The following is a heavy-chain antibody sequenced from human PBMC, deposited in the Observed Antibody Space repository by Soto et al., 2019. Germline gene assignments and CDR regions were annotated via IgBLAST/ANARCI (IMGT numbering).Heavy chain of an antibody. CDR2: ISGSGDST. CDR3: AKVTGLWFGGYYYYGMDV. J-gene: IGHJ6*02. CDR1: RFTCSNYA. Sequence: PGGSLRLSCAASRFTCSNYAMTWVRPAPGKGLEWVSTISGSGDSTYYADSVKGRFTISRDNSKNTLYLQMNSLRAEDTAVYYCAKVTGLWFGGYYYYGMDVWGQGTTVTVSS. D-gene: IGHD3-10*01. V-gene: IGHV3-23*01.